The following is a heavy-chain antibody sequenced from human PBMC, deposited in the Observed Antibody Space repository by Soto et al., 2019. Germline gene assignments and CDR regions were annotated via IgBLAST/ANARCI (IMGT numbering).Heavy chain of an antibody. D-gene: IGHD6-19*01. CDR2: ISYDGRKE. CDR1: GFPFISFA. CDR3: ALVAGTVYYYYGMDV. V-gene: IGHV3-30*04. Sequence: GGSIRISFASSGFPFISFAMHWARQAPGKGLEWVAVISYDGRKEYYADSVKGRFTISRDNSKNTLYLQMNSLRAEDTAVYYCALVAGTVYYYYGMDVWGQGTTVTVSS. J-gene: IGHJ6*02.